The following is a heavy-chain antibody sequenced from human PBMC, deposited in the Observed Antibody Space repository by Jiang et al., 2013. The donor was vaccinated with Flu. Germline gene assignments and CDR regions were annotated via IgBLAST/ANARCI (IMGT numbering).Heavy chain of an antibody. V-gene: IGHV3-23*01. D-gene: IGHD3-22*01. CDR2: ISGSSEST. CDR1: GFTFSNYD. CDR3: AKEGYFYDRTGHSRYVQY. Sequence: VQLLESGGGLVQPGGSLRLSCAASGFTFSNYDMNWVRQAPGKGLEWVSGISGSSESTYLADSVKGRFTVSRDNSKNTLYLQMNSLRVEDTAVYYCAKEGYFYDRTGHSRYVQYWGQGTLVTVSS. J-gene: IGHJ4*02.